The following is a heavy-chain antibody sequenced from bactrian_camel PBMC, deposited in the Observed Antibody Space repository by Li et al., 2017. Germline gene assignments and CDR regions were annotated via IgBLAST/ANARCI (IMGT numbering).Heavy chain of an antibody. Sequence: QVQLVESGGGSVQAGGSLKLSCAASGFTSSNYYVSWIRQAPGKGLEWVSCVRSDRSKIYYSDSVKGRFTISAVNAKNTVYPQMNSLKSEDTALYYCATTMIGLYYNDYVTPFASWGQGTQVTVS. CDR3: ATTMIGLYYNDYVTPFAS. CDR2: VRSDRSKI. D-gene: IGHD4*01. J-gene: IGHJ6*01. CDR1: GFTSSNYY. V-gene: IGHV3-2*01.